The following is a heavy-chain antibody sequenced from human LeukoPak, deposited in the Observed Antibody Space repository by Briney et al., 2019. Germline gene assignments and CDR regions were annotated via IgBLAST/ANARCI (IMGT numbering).Heavy chain of an antibody. Sequence: ASVKVSCKASGYTFTGYYMHWVRQAPGQGLEWMGWINPNSGGTNYAQKFQGRVTMTRDTSISTAYMELSRLRSDDTAVYYCARDSAGGYSYGSHDYWGQGTLVTVSS. CDR1: GYTFTGYY. D-gene: IGHD5-18*01. J-gene: IGHJ4*02. CDR2: INPNSGGT. CDR3: ARDSAGGYSYGSHDY. V-gene: IGHV1-2*02.